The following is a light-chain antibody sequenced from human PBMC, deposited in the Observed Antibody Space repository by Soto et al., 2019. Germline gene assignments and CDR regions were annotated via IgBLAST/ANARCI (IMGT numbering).Light chain of an antibody. CDR1: SGDVGDYNF. Sequence: QSALTQPASVSESPGQSITISCTGSSGDVGDYNFVSWYQKHPGKAPKLVIYEVTKRPSGVSNRFSGSKSGNTASLTISGIQAEDEADDDYYSYASAGTSDVVFGGGTKVTVL. J-gene: IGLJ2*01. CDR3: YSYASAGTSDVV. V-gene: IGLV2-23*02. CDR2: EVT.